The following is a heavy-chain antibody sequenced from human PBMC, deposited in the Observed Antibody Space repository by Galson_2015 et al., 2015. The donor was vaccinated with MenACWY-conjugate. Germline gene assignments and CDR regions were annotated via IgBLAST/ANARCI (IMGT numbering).Heavy chain of an antibody. CDR1: GFTFGSYW. J-gene: IGHJ5*02. Sequence: SLRLSCAASGFTFGSYWMHWVRQVPGKGLVWVSRIDRAGSRTTYADSVKGRFTISRDNAKNTLYLQMNSLRAEDTAVYYCARDRKKPAVPLPSNWFDPWRQGTQVIVSA. CDR3: ARDRKKPAVPLPSNWFDP. V-gene: IGHV3-74*01. CDR2: IDRAGSRT. D-gene: IGHD2-2*01.